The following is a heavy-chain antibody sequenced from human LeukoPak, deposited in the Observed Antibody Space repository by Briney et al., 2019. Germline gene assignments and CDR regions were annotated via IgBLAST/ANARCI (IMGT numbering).Heavy chain of an antibody. CDR3: AREDYSNLDV. J-gene: IGHJ6*04. CDR2: ISYDGSNK. V-gene: IGHV3-30*03. Sequence: GGSLRLSCAASGFTFSSYWMSWVRQAPGKGLEWVAVISYDGSNKYYADSVKGRFTISRDNSKNTLYLQMNSLRAEDTAVYYCAREDYSNLDVWGKGTTVTVSS. D-gene: IGHD4-11*01. CDR1: GFTFSSYW.